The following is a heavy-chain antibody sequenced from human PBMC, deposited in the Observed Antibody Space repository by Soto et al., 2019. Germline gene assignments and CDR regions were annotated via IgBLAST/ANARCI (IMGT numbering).Heavy chain of an antibody. V-gene: IGHV3-11*01. CDR3: ARDRLPMVVVVMGWFDP. J-gene: IGHJ5*02. CDR2: ISGSGNTI. CDR1: GFSFRDYY. D-gene: IGHD3-22*01. Sequence: PGGSLRLSCAASGFSFRDYYMSWIRQAPGKGLEWISYISGSGNTIYYAGSVKGRFIISRDNAKNSLFLQMNSLRADDTAVHYCARDRLPMVVVVMGWFDPWGQGTLVTVS.